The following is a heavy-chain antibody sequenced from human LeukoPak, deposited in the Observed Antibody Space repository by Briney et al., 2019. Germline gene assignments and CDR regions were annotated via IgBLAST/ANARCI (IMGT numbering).Heavy chain of an antibody. V-gene: IGHV4-31*03. CDR1: GGSISSGGYY. CDR3: ARSPGYYDSSGYYGDYFDY. J-gene: IGHJ4*02. D-gene: IGHD3-22*01. CDR2: IYYSGST. Sequence: TPSQTLSLTCTVSGGSISSGGYYWSWIRQHPGKGLEWIGYIYYSGSTYYNPSLKSRVTISVDTSKNQFSLKRSSVTAADTAVYYCARSPGYYDSSGYYGDYFDYRGQGTLVTVSS.